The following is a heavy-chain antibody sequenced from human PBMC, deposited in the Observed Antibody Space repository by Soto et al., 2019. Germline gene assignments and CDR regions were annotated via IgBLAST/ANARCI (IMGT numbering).Heavy chain of an antibody. CDR1: GGTFSSYA. CDR2: IIPIFGTA. Sequence: EASVKFSCKASGGTFSSYAISWVRQAPGQGLEWMGGIIPIFGTANYAQKFQGRVAITADESTSTAYMELSSLRSEDTAVYYCARDRVAAGIYYYGMDVWGQGTTVTVSS. D-gene: IGHD6-13*01. J-gene: IGHJ6*02. V-gene: IGHV1-69*13. CDR3: ARDRVAAGIYYYGMDV.